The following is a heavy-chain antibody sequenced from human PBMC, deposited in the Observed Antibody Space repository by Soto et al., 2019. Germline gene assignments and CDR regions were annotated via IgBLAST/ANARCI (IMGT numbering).Heavy chain of an antibody. CDR3: ATPRLGYCSSTSCYTGYYYYYYGMDV. Sequence: GASVKVSCKASGGTFSSYAISWVRQAPGQGLEWMGGIIPIFGTANYAQKFQGRVTITADESTSTAYMELSSLRSEDTAVYYCATPRLGYCSSTSCYTGYYYYYYGMDVWGQGTTVTVSS. CDR2: IIPIFGTA. D-gene: IGHD2-2*02. J-gene: IGHJ6*02. CDR1: GGTFSSYA. V-gene: IGHV1-69*13.